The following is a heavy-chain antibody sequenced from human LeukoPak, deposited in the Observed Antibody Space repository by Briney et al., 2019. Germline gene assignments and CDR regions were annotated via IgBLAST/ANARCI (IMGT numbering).Heavy chain of an antibody. CDR2: IYYSGST. D-gene: IGHD3-3*01. CDR1: GGSISSYY. CDR3: ARGSTYYDFWSGPVGFDP. V-gene: IGHV4-59*01. Sequence: KPSETLSLTCTVSGGSISSYYWSWIRQPPGKGLEWIAYIYYSGSTNYNPSLKSRVTISVDTSKNQFSLKLSSVTAADTAVYYCARGSTYYDFWSGPVGFDPWGQGTLVTVSS. J-gene: IGHJ5*02.